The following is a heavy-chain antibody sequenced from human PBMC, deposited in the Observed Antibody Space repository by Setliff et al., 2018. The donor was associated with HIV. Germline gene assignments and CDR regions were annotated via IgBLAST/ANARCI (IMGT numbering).Heavy chain of an antibody. V-gene: IGHV4-34*01. Sequence: SETLSLTCAVHGGSFSGSYWSWIRQPPGKGLEWIGELNYVGVTNHNPSLKSRVTISVEASKRQWSLKLNSVTAADTAVYFCARDLSGYTFDYWGHGTLVTVSS. CDR1: GGSFSGSY. CDR3: ARDLSGYTFDY. CDR2: LNYVGVT. J-gene: IGHJ4*03. D-gene: IGHD3-22*01.